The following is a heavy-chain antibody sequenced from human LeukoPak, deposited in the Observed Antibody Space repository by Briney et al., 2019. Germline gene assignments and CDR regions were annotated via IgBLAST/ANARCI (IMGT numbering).Heavy chain of an antibody. CDR1: GFTFSRYG. J-gene: IGHJ4*02. Sequence: GGSLRLSCGASGFTFSRYGMHWVRQAPGKGLEWVAVISFDGINTYHAASVKGRFTISRDNSKNTLYLQMNSLRADDTAVYYCAKDLAVAGGGYLDYWGQGTLVTVSS. CDR3: AKDLAVAGGGYLDY. CDR2: ISFDGINT. V-gene: IGHV3-30*18. D-gene: IGHD6-19*01.